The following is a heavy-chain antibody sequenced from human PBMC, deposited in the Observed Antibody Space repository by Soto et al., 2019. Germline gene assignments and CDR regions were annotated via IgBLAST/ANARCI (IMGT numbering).Heavy chain of an antibody. CDR1: GFTFSSYS. Sequence: GGSLRLSCAASGFTFSSYSINWVRQAPGKGLEWVSSISSSSSYIYYADSVKGRFTISRDNAKNSLYLQMNSLRAEDTAVYYCAREVDTAMAPRDYYYGMDVWGQGTTVTVSS. D-gene: IGHD5-18*01. J-gene: IGHJ6*02. CDR2: ISSSSSYI. CDR3: AREVDTAMAPRDYYYGMDV. V-gene: IGHV3-21*01.